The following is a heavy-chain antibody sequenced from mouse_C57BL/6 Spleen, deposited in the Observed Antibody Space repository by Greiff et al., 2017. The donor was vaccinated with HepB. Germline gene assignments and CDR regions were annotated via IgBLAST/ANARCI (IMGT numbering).Heavy chain of an antibody. D-gene: IGHD1-1*01. J-gene: IGHJ1*03. CDR2: IDPETGGT. Sequence: VQLQESGAELVRPGASVTLSCKASGYTFTDYEMHWVKQTPVHGLEWIGAIDPETGGTAYNQKFKGKAILTADKSSSTAYMELRSLTSEDSAVYYCTRLGTTVVAHWYFDVWGTGTTVTVSS. CDR1: GYTFTDYE. V-gene: IGHV1-15*01. CDR3: TRLGTTVVAHWYFDV.